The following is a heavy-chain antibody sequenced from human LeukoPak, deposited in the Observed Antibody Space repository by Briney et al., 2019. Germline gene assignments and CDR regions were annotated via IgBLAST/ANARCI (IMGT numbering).Heavy chain of an antibody. D-gene: IGHD6-13*01. CDR1: GGSISGSSYF. CDR2: IYYSGST. Sequence: SETLSLTRTVSGGSISGSSYFWGWIRQPPGKGLEWIGSIYYSGSTYYNPYLKCRVTISVDMSKNQFSLKLNSVTAADTAVYYCGRQAAAGAGGDYWDQARPATVSS. V-gene: IGHV4-39*01. J-gene: IGHJ4*02. CDR3: GRQAAAGAGGDY.